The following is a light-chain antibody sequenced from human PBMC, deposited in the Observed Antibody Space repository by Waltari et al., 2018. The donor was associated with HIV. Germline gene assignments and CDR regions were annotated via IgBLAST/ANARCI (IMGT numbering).Light chain of an antibody. CDR1: RSNIGTNP. J-gene: IGLJ2*01. V-gene: IGLV1-36*01. CDR2: YDI. CDR3: AVWDDSLSCVI. Sequence: QSVLTQAPSVSEAPRQRVTMSCSGSRSNIGTNPVTWYQQLPGMPPKLLIYYDILRPSGVSDRFSGARSGTSASLAISGLQSEDEADYYCAVWDDSLSCVIFGGGTKLTFL.